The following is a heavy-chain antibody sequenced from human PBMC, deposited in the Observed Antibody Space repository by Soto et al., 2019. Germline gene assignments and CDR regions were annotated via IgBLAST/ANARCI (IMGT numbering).Heavy chain of an antibody. Sequence: HPGGSLRLSCAASGFTFSSYAMHWVRQAPGKGLEWVAVISYDGSNKYYADSVKSRFTISRDNSKNTLYLQMNSLRAEDTAVYYCAGHPTMVRGVREYYYGMDVWGQGTTVTVSS. CDR1: GFTFSSYA. V-gene: IGHV3-30-3*01. CDR2: ISYDGSNK. J-gene: IGHJ6*02. CDR3: AGHPTMVRGVREYYYGMDV. D-gene: IGHD3-10*01.